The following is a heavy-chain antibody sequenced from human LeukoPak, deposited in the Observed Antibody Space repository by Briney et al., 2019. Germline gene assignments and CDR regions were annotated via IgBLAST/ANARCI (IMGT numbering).Heavy chain of an antibody. V-gene: IGHV3-74*01. CDR2: INSDGSST. Sequence: GGSLRLSCAASGFTFSSYWMHWVRQAPGKGLVWVSRINSDGSSTSYADSVKGRFTISRDNAKNTLYLQMNSLRAEDTAVYYCARGEATYYDILTGYSFDYWGQGTRVTVSS. J-gene: IGHJ4*02. CDR1: GFTFSSYW. D-gene: IGHD3-9*01. CDR3: ARGEATYYDILTGYSFDY.